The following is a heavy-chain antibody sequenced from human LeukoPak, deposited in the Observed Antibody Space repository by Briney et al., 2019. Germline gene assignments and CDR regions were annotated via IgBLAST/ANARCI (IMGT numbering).Heavy chain of an antibody. D-gene: IGHD1-26*01. CDR3: ARVASVGATRALDY. J-gene: IGHJ4*02. Sequence: PSETLSLTCTVPGGSITSDYWSWIRQPPGKGLESIGYIYYSGSTNYNPSLKSRVTISVDTSKNQSSLKLSSVTAADTAVYYCARVASVGATRALDYWGQGTLVTVSS. CDR1: GGSITSDY. V-gene: IGHV4-59*01. CDR2: IYYSGST.